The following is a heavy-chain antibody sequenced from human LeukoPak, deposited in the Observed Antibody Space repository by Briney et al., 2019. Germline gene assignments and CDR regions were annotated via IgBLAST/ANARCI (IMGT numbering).Heavy chain of an antibody. J-gene: IGHJ5*02. V-gene: IGHV3-48*03. Sequence: GGSLRLSCAASGFTFSSYEMNWVRQAPGKGLEWVSYISSSGSTIYYADSVKGRFTISRDNAKNSLYLQMNSLGAEDTAVYYCARGYCSSISCNWLDPWGQGTLVTVSS. D-gene: IGHD2-2*01. CDR3: ARGYCSSISCNWLDP. CDR1: GFTFSSYE. CDR2: ISSSGSTI.